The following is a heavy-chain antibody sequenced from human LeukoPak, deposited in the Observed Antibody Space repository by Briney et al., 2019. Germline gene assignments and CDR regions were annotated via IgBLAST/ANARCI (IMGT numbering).Heavy chain of an antibody. J-gene: IGHJ4*02. CDR3: AKALWSDSGYYGDS. CDR2: ISGSGDTT. CDR1: GFTFSSYG. D-gene: IGHD3-22*01. Sequence: PGGSLRLSCAVSGFTFSSYGMSWVRQAPGMGLEWVSVISGSGDTTYHADSVKGRFTISRDNSKNTLFLQMNSLRAEDTAVYYCAKALWSDSGYYGDSWGQGTLVTVSS. V-gene: IGHV3-23*01.